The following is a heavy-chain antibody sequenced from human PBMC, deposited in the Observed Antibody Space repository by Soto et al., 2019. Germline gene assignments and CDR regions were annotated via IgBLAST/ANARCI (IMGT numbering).Heavy chain of an antibody. Sequence: GASVKVSCKASGYTFTIYDINWVRQATGQGLEWMGWMNPNSGNTGYAQKFQGRVTMTRNTSISTAYMELSSLRSEDTAVYYCARGRPLGYSSSWYNWFDPWGQGTLVTVSS. CDR1: GYTFTIYD. CDR2: MNPNSGNT. V-gene: IGHV1-8*01. J-gene: IGHJ5*02. CDR3: ARGRPLGYSSSWYNWFDP. D-gene: IGHD6-13*01.